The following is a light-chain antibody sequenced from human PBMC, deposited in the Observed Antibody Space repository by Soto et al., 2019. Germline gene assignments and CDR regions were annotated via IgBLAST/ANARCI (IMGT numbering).Light chain of an antibody. CDR2: EVS. J-gene: IGLJ1*01. V-gene: IGLV2-14*01. CDR1: ISDVGGYNY. Sequence: QSALTQPASVSGSPGQSITISCTGTISDVGGYNYVSRYQQHPGKAPKIMIYEVSKRRSGVSNRFSGSKSGNTASLTISGLQAEDEADYYCSSYTSISTLDYVFGTGTKLTFL. CDR3: SSYTSISTLDYV.